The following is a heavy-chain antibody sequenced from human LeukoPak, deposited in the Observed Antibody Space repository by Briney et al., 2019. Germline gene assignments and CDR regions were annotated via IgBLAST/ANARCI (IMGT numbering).Heavy chain of an antibody. CDR2: IKQDGSEK. CDR3: AKDGLYSGYDYGNRYYYMDV. CDR1: GFTFSGYW. V-gene: IGHV3-7*01. D-gene: IGHD5-12*01. Sequence: PGGSLRLSCAASGFTFSGYWMSWVRQAPGKGLEWVANIKQDGSEKYYLDSVKGRFTISRDNAKNSLYLQMNSLRAEDTAVYYCAKDGLYSGYDYGNRYYYMDVWGKGTTVTVSS. J-gene: IGHJ6*03.